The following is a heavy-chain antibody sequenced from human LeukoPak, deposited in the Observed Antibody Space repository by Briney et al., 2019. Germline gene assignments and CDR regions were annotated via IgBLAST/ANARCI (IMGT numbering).Heavy chain of an antibody. CDR1: GYTFTNYG. J-gene: IGHJ4*02. CDR2: ISAYNGNT. V-gene: IGHV1-18*01. Sequence: GASVKVSCKASGYTFTNYGVSWVRQAPGQGLEWMGWISAYNGNTNCAQKLQGRVTMTTDTSTSTAYMELRSLRYDDTAVYYCARSSIQAVGATSYWGQGTLVTVSS. D-gene: IGHD1-26*01. CDR3: ARSSIQAVGATSY.